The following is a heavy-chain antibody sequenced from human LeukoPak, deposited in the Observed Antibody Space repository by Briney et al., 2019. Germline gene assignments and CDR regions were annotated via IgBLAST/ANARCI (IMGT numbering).Heavy chain of an antibody. CDR2: INQDRSEK. J-gene: IGHJ4*02. CDR1: GFTFSRYW. D-gene: IGHD3-10*01. V-gene: IGHV3-7*01. CDR3: ARDYYYGSGSYAY. Sequence: GGSLRLSCAASGFTFSRYWMSWVRQAPGKGLEWVANINQDRSEKYYVDSVKGRFTISRDNAKNSLYLQMNSLRAEDTAVYFCARDYYYGSGSYAYWGQGTLVTVSS.